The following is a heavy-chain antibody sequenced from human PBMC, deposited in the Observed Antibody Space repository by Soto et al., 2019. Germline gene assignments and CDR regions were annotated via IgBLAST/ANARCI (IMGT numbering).Heavy chain of an antibody. Sequence: QVQLVQSGAEVKKPGASVKVSCKASGYTFTSYDINCVRQATGQGLEWMGWMKPNSGNTGYAKKFQGRVTMTRNTTIRTAYTELGTLRSDDTTVYYCSTTINGEYCVRWSIDLWGRDPLVTFSS. CDR3: STTINGEYCVRWSIDL. CDR1: GYTFTSYD. J-gene: IGHJ2*01. V-gene: IGHV1-8*01. CDR2: MKPNSGNT. D-gene: IGHD4-17*01.